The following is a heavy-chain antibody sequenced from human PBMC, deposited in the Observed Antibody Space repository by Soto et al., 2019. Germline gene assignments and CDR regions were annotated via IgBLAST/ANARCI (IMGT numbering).Heavy chain of an antibody. D-gene: IGHD6-13*01. CDR1: GFSFSNAGLG. Sequence: QVTVKESGPVLVKPTETPTLTCTVSGFSFSNAGLGVSWIRQPPGKALEWLAHIFSNDEKSYGTSLKSRLTISKDTSKSQVVLIMTNMDPVDTATYYCASTYSASWYWFDPWGQGTLVTVSS. CDR3: ASTYSASWYWFDP. V-gene: IGHV2-26*04. J-gene: IGHJ5*02. CDR2: IFSNDEK.